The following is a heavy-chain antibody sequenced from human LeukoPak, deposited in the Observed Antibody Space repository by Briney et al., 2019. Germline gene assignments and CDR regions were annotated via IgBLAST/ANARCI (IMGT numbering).Heavy chain of an antibody. D-gene: IGHD3-10*01. CDR1: GGSFSGYY. V-gene: IGHV4-34*01. J-gene: IGHJ5*02. CDR2: INQSGST. Sequence: SETLSLTCVVNGGSFSGYYWNWIRQPPGKGLEWIGEINQSGSTNYNPSLKSRVTISVDTSKNQFSLKLNSVTAVDTAAYYCARGVFGRFDPWGQGTLVTVSS. CDR3: ARGVFGRFDP.